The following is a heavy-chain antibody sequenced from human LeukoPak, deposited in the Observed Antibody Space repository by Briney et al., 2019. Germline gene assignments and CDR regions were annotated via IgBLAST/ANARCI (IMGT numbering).Heavy chain of an antibody. V-gene: IGHV3-7*03. J-gene: IGHJ4*02. CDR2: INTDGSEK. Sequence: GGSLRLSCAASGFPFGSNWMSWVRQAPGKGLEWVAHINTDGSEKYYVDSVKGRFTISRDNSKNTLYLQMNSLRAEDTAVYYCAKDWCSGGSCYYFDYWGQGTLVTVSS. CDR1: GFPFGSNW. D-gene: IGHD2-15*01. CDR3: AKDWCSGGSCYYFDY.